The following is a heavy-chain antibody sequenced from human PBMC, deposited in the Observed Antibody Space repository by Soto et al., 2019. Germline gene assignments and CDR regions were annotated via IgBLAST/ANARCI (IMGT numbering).Heavy chain of an antibody. Sequence: EVQLVESAGGLVKPGGSLRLSCVASGFSFNEAWMNWVRQAPGEGLEWVGRIKTSAGGGATEYAAPVQGRFTISRDDSKNALYLHMNSLRTEDTAIYYCTTGSVEGIWGKGTTVTVSS. CDR3: TTGSVEGI. D-gene: IGHD2-15*01. CDR1: GFSFNEAW. CDR2: IKTSAGGGAT. J-gene: IGHJ6*04. V-gene: IGHV3-15*07.